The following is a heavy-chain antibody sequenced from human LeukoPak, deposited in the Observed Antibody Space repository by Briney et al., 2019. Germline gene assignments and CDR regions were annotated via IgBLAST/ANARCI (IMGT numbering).Heavy chain of an antibody. J-gene: IGHJ6*02. CDR2: IKWNSGSI. V-gene: IGHV3-9*01. Sequence: GGSLRLSCAASGFTFDDYALHWVRQAPGKGLEWVSTIKWNSGSIGYADSVKGRFTISRDNAKNSLYLQMNSLRPEDTALYYCAKDRRIAAAGKYGMDVWGQGTSVTVSS. D-gene: IGHD6-13*01. CDR1: GFTFDDYA. CDR3: AKDRRIAAAGKYGMDV.